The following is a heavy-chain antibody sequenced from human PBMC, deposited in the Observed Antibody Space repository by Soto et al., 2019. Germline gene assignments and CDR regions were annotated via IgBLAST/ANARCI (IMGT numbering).Heavy chain of an antibody. CDR3: ARDRDYGDFIYYYYYMDV. Sequence: GASVKVSCKASGYTFTSYGISWVRQAPGQGLEWMGWISAYNGNTNYAQKLQGRVTMTTDTSTSTAYMELRSLRSDDTAVYYCARDRDYGDFIYYYYYMDVWGKGTTVTVSS. V-gene: IGHV1-18*01. J-gene: IGHJ6*03. CDR2: ISAYNGNT. CDR1: GYTFTSYG. D-gene: IGHD4-17*01.